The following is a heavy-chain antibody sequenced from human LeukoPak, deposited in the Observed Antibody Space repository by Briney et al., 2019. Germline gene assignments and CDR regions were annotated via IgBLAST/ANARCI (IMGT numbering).Heavy chain of an antibody. CDR1: GGSISTYY. J-gene: IGHJ3*02. Sequence: SETLSLTCTVSGGSISTYYWGWIRQPPGEGLEWIGYVSSNEGTNYNPSLKSRVTILVDTSKNQFSLKLSSVTAADTAVYYCARGGSSRDPFDIWGQGTMVTVSS. CDR2: VSSNEGT. D-gene: IGHD6-6*01. CDR3: ARGGSSRDPFDI. V-gene: IGHV4-59*01.